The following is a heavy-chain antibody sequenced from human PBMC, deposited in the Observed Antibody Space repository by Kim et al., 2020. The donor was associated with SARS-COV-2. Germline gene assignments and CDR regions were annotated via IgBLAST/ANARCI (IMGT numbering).Heavy chain of an antibody. V-gene: IGHV3-74*01. D-gene: IGHD3-16*01. CDR3: ARALGGSRPDF. CDR1: GFAFNSYW. CDR2: IGPDGSGT. Sequence: GGSLRLSCEASGFAFNSYWMHWVRQAPGKGLTWVSRIGPDGSGTGYVDSVRGRFTISTDIAKSTLFLQMNSLSADDTAVYFCARALGGSRPDFWGQGTLVTVSS. J-gene: IGHJ4*02.